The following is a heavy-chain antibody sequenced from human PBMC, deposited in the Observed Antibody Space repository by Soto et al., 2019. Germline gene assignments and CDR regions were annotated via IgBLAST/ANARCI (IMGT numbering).Heavy chain of an antibody. D-gene: IGHD3-10*01. J-gene: IGHJ4*02. CDR2: ISSSGNYA. V-gene: IGHV3-11*06. CDR3: ARSSGSYWWEFDY. CDR1: GFTFSDYY. Sequence: GGSLRLSCAASGFTFSDYYMSWIRQAPGKGLEWISYISSSGNYADYADSMKGRFGISRDNAKNSLYLQVHSLRAEDTAVYYCARSSGSYWWEFDYWGQGTLVTVSS.